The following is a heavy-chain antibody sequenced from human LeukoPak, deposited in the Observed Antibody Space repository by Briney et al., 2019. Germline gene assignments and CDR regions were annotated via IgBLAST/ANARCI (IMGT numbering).Heavy chain of an antibody. V-gene: IGHV1-18*01. Sequence: ASVKVSCKASGYTLSDYGISWVRQARGQGLEWMGWVNFYNGNTKYAEKFQGRLTMTRDTPTSTAYMEVSSLRPDDTAIYYCVRTRRSIVATIFDYWGQGALITVSS. J-gene: IGHJ4*02. CDR1: GYTLSDYG. CDR2: VNFYNGNT. CDR3: VRTRRSIVATIFDY. D-gene: IGHD5-12*01.